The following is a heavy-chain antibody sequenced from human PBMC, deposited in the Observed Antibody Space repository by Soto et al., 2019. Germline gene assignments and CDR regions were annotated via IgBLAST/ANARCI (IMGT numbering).Heavy chain of an antibody. Sequence: QVQLVESGGGVVQPGRSLRLSCAASGFTFSSYGMHWVRQAPGKGLEWVAVISYDGSNKYYADSVKGRFTISRDNSXNXXYLQMNSLRAEDTAVYYCAKDRGRNGYYYYYGMDVWGQGTTVTVSS. J-gene: IGHJ6*02. D-gene: IGHD3-10*01. CDR2: ISYDGSNK. CDR3: AKDRGRNGYYYYYGMDV. CDR1: GFTFSSYG. V-gene: IGHV3-30*18.